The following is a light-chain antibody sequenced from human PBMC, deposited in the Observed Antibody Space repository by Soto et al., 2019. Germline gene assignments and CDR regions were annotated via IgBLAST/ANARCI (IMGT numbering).Light chain of an antibody. CDR2: AAS. CDR3: QQYINALAIP. V-gene: IGKV3-20*01. CDR1: QGVGNKY. J-gene: IGKJ5*01. Sequence: EIALTQSPGTLSLSPGERATLSCRASQGVGNKYLAWYQQRPGQAPSLLIYAASSRATGVPDRFSGSGSGTDFTLSFSKLELEVFAFYYCQQYINALAIPFAQGTRLEI.